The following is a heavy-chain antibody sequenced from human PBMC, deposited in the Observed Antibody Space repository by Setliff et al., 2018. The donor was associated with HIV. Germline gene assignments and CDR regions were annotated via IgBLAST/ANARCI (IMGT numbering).Heavy chain of an antibody. J-gene: IGHJ6*04. Sequence: ASVKVSCKASGYTFSAYYMHWVRQAPGQGLEWMGRINPNSGGTKYGQKFQGRVTMTRDTSISTAYMEINRLRSDDTAVYYCARGWATGADSSSLDVWGKGTTVTVSS. V-gene: IGHV1-2*06. CDR2: INPNSGGT. D-gene: IGHD6-6*01. CDR3: ARGWATGADSSSLDV. CDR1: GYTFSAYY.